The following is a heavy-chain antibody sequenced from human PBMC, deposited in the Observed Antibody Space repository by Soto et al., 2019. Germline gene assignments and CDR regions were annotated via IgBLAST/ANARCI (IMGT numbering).Heavy chain of an antibody. D-gene: IGHD2-21*02. Sequence: QVQLQESGPGLVKPSGTLSLTCVVSGGSISSSNWWSWVRQPPGKGLEWIGEIYHSGRTNYNPSLKSRVPISLDKSKNQFSLKLSSVTAADTAVYYCARLRTYDLMTAPDYWGQGTLVTVSS. CDR1: GGSISSSNW. CDR2: IYHSGRT. V-gene: IGHV4-4*02. CDR3: ARLRTYDLMTAPDY. J-gene: IGHJ4*02.